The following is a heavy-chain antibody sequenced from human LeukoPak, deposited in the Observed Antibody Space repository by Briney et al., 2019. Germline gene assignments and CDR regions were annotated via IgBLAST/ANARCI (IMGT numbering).Heavy chain of an antibody. J-gene: IGHJ4*02. Sequence: PGGSLRLSCAASGLTFSNAWMSWVRQAPGMGLEWVGRIRSKTDGGTTDYAAPVKGRIVISRDDSRDTLYLEINSLRIEDTAVYYCTTWTDLYDYWGQGMLVTVSP. CDR1: GLTFSNAW. V-gene: IGHV3-15*01. CDR2: IRSKTDGGTT. CDR3: TTWTDLYDY. D-gene: IGHD3/OR15-3a*01.